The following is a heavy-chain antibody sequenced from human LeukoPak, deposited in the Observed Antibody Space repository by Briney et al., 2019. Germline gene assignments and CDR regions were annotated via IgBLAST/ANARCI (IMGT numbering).Heavy chain of an antibody. V-gene: IGHV4-31*03. J-gene: IGHJ4*02. CDR1: GGSISSGGYY. D-gene: IGHD3-22*01. Sequence: SETLSLTCTVSGGSISSGGYYWSWIRQHPGKGLEWIGYIYYSGSTYYNPSLKSRVTISVDTSKNQFSLKLSSVTAADTAVYYCARHAPHYDSSGYDTFDYWGQGTLVTVSS. CDR3: ARHAPHYDSSGYDTFDY. CDR2: IYYSGST.